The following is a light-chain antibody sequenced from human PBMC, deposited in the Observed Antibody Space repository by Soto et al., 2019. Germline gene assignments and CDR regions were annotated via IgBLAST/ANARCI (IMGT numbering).Light chain of an antibody. J-gene: IGLJ1*01. CDR1: SNDVGYYKY. CDR2: GVS. CDR3: CSYAGSFTYV. V-gene: IGLV2-11*01. Sequence: QSALTQPRSVSGSPGQSVTISCIGTSNDVGYYKYVSWYQQQPGKAPKLMIYGVSERPSGVPDRFSGSKSGNTASLTISGLQAEDEAHYYCCSYAGSFTYVFGTGTKLTVL.